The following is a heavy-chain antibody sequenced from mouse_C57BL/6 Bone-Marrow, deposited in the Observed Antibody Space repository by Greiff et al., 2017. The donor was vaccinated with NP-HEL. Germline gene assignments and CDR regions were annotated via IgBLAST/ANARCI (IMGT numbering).Heavy chain of an antibody. CDR3: ARPPHFAWFAY. CDR2: IYPRSGNT. J-gene: IGHJ3*01. CDR1: GYTFTSYG. V-gene: IGHV1-81*01. Sequence: VKLQESGAELARPGASVKLSCKASGYTFTSYGISWVKQRTGQGLEWIGEIYPRSGNTYYNEKFKGKATLTADKSSSTAYMELRSLTSEDSAVYFCARPPHFAWFAYWGQGTLVTVSA.